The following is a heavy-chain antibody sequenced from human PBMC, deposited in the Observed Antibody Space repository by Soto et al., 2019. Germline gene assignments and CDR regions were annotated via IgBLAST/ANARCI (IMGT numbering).Heavy chain of an antibody. J-gene: IGHJ6*02. V-gene: IGHV1-69*01. D-gene: IGHD2-2*02. Sequence: QVQLVQSGAEVKKPGSSVKVSCKASGGTFSSYAISWVRQAPGQGLEWMGGIIPIFGTANYEQKFQGRVTITADESTSTAYMELSSLISEDTAVYYCARDCSSTSCYIGEAYYYGMDVWGQGTTVTVSS. CDR1: GGTFSSYA. CDR3: ARDCSSTSCYIGEAYYYGMDV. CDR2: IIPIFGTA.